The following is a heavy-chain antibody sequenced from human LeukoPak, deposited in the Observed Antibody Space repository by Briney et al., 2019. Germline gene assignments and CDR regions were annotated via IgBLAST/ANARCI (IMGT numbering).Heavy chain of an antibody. CDR2: IYTTGTT. D-gene: IGHD2-2*01. Sequence: SETLSLTCSVSGASISSYYWTWIRQPAGKGLEWIGHIYTTGTTNYNPSIRSRVTMSVDTSKNQFFLRLTSVTAADTAVYYCARLTLRRDIVVVWWFDPWGQGTLVTVSS. V-gene: IGHV4-4*07. CDR3: ARLTLRRDIVVVWWFDP. J-gene: IGHJ5*02. CDR1: GASISSYY.